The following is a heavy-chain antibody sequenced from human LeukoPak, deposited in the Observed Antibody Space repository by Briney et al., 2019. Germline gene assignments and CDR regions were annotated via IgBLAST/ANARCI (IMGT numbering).Heavy chain of an antibody. CDR2: IYYSGST. J-gene: IGHJ3*02. Sequence: SETLSLTCTVSGGSISSSSYYWGWIRQPPGKGLEWIGSIYYSGSTYYNPSLKSRVTISVDTSKNQFSLKLSSVTAADTAVYYCARSITFGGVIVRGAFDIWGQGTMVTVSS. D-gene: IGHD3-16*02. V-gene: IGHV4-39*07. CDR1: GGSISSSSYY. CDR3: ARSITFGGVIVRGAFDI.